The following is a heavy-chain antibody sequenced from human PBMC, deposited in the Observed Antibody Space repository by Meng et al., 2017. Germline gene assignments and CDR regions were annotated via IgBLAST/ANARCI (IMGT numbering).Heavy chain of an antibody. J-gene: IGHJ4*02. D-gene: IGHD3-22*01. CDR3: ARRYYYDSSGYYFYVFGY. Sequence: QVQLVQYVSELKKPGASVTVSFKASGYAFTSYAMNWVRQGPGQGLEWMGCINTNTGNPTYAQGFTGRFVFSLDTSVSTAYLQISSLKAEDTAVYYCARRYYYDSSGYYFYVFGYWGQGTLVTVSS. CDR1: GYAFTSYA. V-gene: IGHV7-4-1*02. CDR2: INTNTGNP.